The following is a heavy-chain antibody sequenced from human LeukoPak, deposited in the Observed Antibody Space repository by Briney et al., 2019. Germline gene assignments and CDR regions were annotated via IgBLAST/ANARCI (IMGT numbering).Heavy chain of an antibody. CDR3: AHRRGLHYYDSSGYSY. Sequence: SGPTLVNPPQTLTLTCTFSGFSLSTSGVGVGWIRQPPGKALEWLALIYWDDDKRYSPSLKSRLTITKDTSKNQVVLTMTNMDPVDTATYYCAHRRGLHYYDSSGYSYWGQGTLVTVSS. J-gene: IGHJ4*02. CDR1: GFSLSTSGVG. D-gene: IGHD3-22*01. CDR2: IYWDDDK. V-gene: IGHV2-5*02.